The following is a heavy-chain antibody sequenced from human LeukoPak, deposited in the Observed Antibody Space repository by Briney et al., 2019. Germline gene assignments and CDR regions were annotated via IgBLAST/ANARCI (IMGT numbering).Heavy chain of an antibody. CDR1: GFTFSSYA. V-gene: IGHV3-64*01. CDR3: ARNDILTGFDY. CDR2: ISSNGGST. D-gene: IGHD3-9*01. J-gene: IGHJ4*02. Sequence: GGSLSLSCAASGFTFSSYAMHWVRQAPGKGLEYVSAISSNGGSTYYANSVKGRFTISRDNSKNTLYLQMGSLRAEDMAVYYCARNDILTGFDYWGQGTLVTVSS.